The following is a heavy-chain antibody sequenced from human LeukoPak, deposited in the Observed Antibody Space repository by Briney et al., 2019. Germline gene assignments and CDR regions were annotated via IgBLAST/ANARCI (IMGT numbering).Heavy chain of an antibody. Sequence: SETLSLTCTVSGGSISSGGYYWSWIRQHPGKGLEWIGYIYYSGSTYYNPSLKSRVTISVDTSKNQFSLKLSSVTAADTGVYYCARGVVGATYPDAFDIWGQGTMVSVSS. CDR2: IYYSGST. D-gene: IGHD1-26*01. CDR1: GGSISSGGYY. J-gene: IGHJ3*02. V-gene: IGHV4-31*03. CDR3: ARGVVGATYPDAFDI.